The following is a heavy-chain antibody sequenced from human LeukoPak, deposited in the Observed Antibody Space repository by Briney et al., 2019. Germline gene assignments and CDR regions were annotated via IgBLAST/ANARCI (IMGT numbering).Heavy chain of an antibody. Sequence: PSETLSLTCTVSGGSISSYYWTWIRQPPGKGLECIGYIYYSGSINYNPSLKSRVIISADTSKNQFSLKLSSVTAADTAVYYCARGGYSSPNRMDYWGQGTLVTVSS. V-gene: IGHV4-59*01. CDR3: ARGGYSSPNRMDY. CDR1: GGSISSYY. J-gene: IGHJ4*02. CDR2: IYYSGSI. D-gene: IGHD6-13*01.